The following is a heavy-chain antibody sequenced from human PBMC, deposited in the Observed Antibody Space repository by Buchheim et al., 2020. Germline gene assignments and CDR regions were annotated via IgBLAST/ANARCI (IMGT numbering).Heavy chain of an antibody. Sequence: QVQLQESGPGLVKPSEPLSPTCTVSGGSISGYYWSWIRQPPGKGLGWFGYIHYSGSTNSNPSLKSRVTISVDTPKNPLFLKLSSVTAADTAVYYCASCDGEVAPYFDYWGQGTL. CDR1: GGSISGYY. J-gene: IGHJ4*02. CDR2: IHYSGST. D-gene: IGHD2-15*01. CDR3: ASCDGEVAPYFDY. V-gene: IGHV4-59*01.